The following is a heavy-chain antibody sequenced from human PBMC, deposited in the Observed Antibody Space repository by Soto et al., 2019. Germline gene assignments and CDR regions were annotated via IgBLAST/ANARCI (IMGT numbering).Heavy chain of an antibody. CDR3: ARLMGARGGNWFDP. Sequence: SETLSLTCTVSGGSISSSSYYWGWIRQPPGKGLEWIGSIYYSGSTYYNPSLKSRVTISVDTSKNQFSLKLSSVTAADTAVYYCARLMGARGGNWFDPWGKGTLVTVS. CDR2: IYYSGST. J-gene: IGHJ5*02. D-gene: IGHD1-26*01. V-gene: IGHV4-39*01. CDR1: GGSISSSSYY.